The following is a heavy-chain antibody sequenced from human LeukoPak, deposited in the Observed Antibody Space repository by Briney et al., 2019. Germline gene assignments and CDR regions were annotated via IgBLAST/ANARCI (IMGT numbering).Heavy chain of an antibody. Sequence: ASVKVSCKASGYTFTICYMHCVRHAPGQGLEWMGIINPSGSSKSYEQMFQGRVTMTRYTSTSTVYMELSSLRSEDTAVYYCASHTDTAMIYYMDVWGKGTTVTVSS. CDR3: ASHTDTAMIYYMDV. CDR1: GYTFTICY. CDR2: INPSGSSK. J-gene: IGHJ6*03. V-gene: IGHV1-46*03. D-gene: IGHD5-18*01.